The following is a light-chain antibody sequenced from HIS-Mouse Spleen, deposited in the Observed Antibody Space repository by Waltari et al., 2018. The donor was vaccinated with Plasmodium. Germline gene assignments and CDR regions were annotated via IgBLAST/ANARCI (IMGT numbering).Light chain of an antibody. CDR1: QSVSSSY. V-gene: IGKV3D-7*01. Sequence: EIVMTQSPATLSLSPGERATLSCRASQSVSSSYLSWSQQKPGQAPRLLIYGASTRATGIPARFSGSGSETDFTRTISSLQPEDCAVYYCQQDYNLPYTFGQGTKLEIK. J-gene: IGKJ2*01. CDR2: GAS. CDR3: QQDYNLPYT.